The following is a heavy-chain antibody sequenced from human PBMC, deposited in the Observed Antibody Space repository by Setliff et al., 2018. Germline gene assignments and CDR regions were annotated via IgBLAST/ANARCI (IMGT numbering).Heavy chain of an antibody. CDR2: IYTSGST. CDR1: GGSISSGSYY. Sequence: SETLSLTCTVSGGSISSGSYYWSWVRQPAGKGLEWIGRIYTSGSTNYNPSLKSRVTISVDTSKNQFSLKLSSVTAADTAVYYCVRDRDGYNSPFFDYWGQGILVTVSS. V-gene: IGHV4-61*02. CDR3: VRDRDGYNSPFFDY. J-gene: IGHJ4*02. D-gene: IGHD5-12*01.